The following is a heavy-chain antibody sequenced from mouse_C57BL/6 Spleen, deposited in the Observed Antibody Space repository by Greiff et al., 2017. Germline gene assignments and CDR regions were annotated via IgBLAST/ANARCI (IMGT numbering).Heavy chain of an antibody. D-gene: IGHD2-2*01. Sequence: QVQLQQPGAELVKPGASVKLSCKASGYTFTSYWMHWVKQRPGQGLEWIGMIHPNSGSNNYNEKIKSKATLTVDKSSRTAYMQLSRLTSEDSAVYYCARKGGYHPFDYWGQGTTLTVSS. V-gene: IGHV1-64*01. J-gene: IGHJ2*01. CDR1: GYTFTSYW. CDR3: ARKGGYHPFDY. CDR2: IHPNSGSN.